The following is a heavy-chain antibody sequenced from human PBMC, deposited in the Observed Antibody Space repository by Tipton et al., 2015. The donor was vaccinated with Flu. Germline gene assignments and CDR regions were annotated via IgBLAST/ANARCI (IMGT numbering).Heavy chain of an antibody. J-gene: IGHJ4*02. CDR2: IYHSGST. CDR1: GYSISSGYY. V-gene: IGHV4-38-2*02. D-gene: IGHD1-26*01. CDR3: AREARWELGCIDY. Sequence: GSLRLSCAVSGYSISSGYYWGWIRQPPGKGLEWIGSIYHSGSTYYNPSLKSRVTISVDTSKNQFSLKLSSVTAADTAVYYCAREARWELGCIDYWGQGTLVTVSS.